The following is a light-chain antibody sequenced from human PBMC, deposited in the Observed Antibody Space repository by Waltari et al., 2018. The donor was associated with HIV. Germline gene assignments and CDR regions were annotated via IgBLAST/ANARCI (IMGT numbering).Light chain of an antibody. CDR3: QQYNNWPPLT. CDR2: DAP. J-gene: IGKJ4*01. V-gene: IGKV3-15*01. Sequence: EVVMTQSPATLSVSPGERATLSCRASQSVSSNLAWYQQKPGQAPRLLIYDAPTRATGIPARFSGGGSGTEFTLTISSLQSEDFAVYYCQQYNNWPPLTFGGGTKVEIK. CDR1: QSVSSN.